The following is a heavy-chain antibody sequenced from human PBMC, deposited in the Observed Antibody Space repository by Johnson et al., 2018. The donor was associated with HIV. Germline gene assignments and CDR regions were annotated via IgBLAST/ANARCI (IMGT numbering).Heavy chain of an antibody. CDR3: ARHQVVDDAFDI. CDR1: GFTLSRYA. D-gene: IGHD5-12*01. V-gene: IGHV3-23*04. Sequence: EQLVESGGGLVQPGGSLGFSCAASGFTLSRYAMSWVRQAPGKGLEWVSVISPSDGTTYYADSVKGRFTISRDNAKNSLSLQMNSLRAEDTAVYYCARHQVVDDAFDIWGQGTMVTVSS. J-gene: IGHJ3*02. CDR2: ISPSDGTT.